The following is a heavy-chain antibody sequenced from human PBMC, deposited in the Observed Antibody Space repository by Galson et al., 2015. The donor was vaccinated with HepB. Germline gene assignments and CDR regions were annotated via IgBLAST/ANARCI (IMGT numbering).Heavy chain of an antibody. CDR1: GFTFSQYA. CDR3: ARGYSSGFFPDY. Sequence: SLRLSCAASGFTFSQYAMHWLRQAPDKGPEWVAMMSYDGSMKEYADSVQGRFTISRDDFRNTLYLQMHSLTPEDTAIYYCARGYSSGFFPDYWGQGTLVSVSS. CDR2: MSYDGSMK. J-gene: IGHJ4*02. D-gene: IGHD6-19*01. V-gene: IGHV3-30*04.